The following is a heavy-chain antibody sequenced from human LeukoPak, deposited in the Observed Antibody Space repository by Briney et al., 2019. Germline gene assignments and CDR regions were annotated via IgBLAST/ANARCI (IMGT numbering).Heavy chain of an antibody. V-gene: IGHV4-59*01. J-gene: IGHJ4*02. CDR1: GGSISSYY. CDR2: IYYSGST. CDR3: ARGGYSYGSLVVFDY. Sequence: PSETLSLTCTVSGGSISSYYWSWIRQPPGQGLEWIGYIYYSGSTTYNPSLTSRVTISVDTSKNQFSLRLSSVTAADTAVYYCARGGYSYGSLVVFDYWGQRTPVTVSS. D-gene: IGHD5-18*01.